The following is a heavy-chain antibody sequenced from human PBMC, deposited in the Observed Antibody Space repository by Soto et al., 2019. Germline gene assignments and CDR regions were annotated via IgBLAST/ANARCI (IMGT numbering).Heavy chain of an antibody. V-gene: IGHV3-23*01. CDR2: ISGSGGST. J-gene: IGHJ4*02. CDR1: GFTFSSYA. CDR3: AKSSDEVRFLEWLLFLDY. D-gene: IGHD3-3*01. Sequence: EVQLLESGGGLVQPGGSLRLSCAASGFTFSSYAMRWVRQAPGKGLEWVSAISGSGGSTYYADSVKGRFTISRDNYMNSLYLQMNSLRAEDTAVYYCAKSSDEVRFLEWLLFLDYWGQGTLVTVSS.